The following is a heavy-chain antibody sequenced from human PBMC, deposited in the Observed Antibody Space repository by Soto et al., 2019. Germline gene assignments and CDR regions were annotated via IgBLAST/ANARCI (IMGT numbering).Heavy chain of an antibody. CDR2: IKTDGSST. Sequence: EVQLVESGGGLVQPGGSLRLSCAASGFSFSNYWIHWVRQAPGKGLVWVSRIKTDGSSTDYAASVKGRFTISRDNAKNTLYVQMTRLTAEDTGVYYCAKKEGNTYGLFHWGQGTLVTVSS. J-gene: IGHJ4*02. D-gene: IGHD5-18*01. V-gene: IGHV3-74*01. CDR3: AKKEGNTYGLFH. CDR1: GFSFSNYW.